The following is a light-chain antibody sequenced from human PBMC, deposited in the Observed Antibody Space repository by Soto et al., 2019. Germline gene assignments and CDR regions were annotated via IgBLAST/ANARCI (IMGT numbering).Light chain of an antibody. Sequence: DIQLTQSPSFLSASVGDRVTITCRASQGINNYLGWYQQKPGKAPKLLIYAASTLQSRVPSRFSGSGSGTEFTLTISSPQPEDFATYSCQQLNSYPITFGPGTKVYI. CDR1: QGINNY. CDR3: QQLNSYPIT. J-gene: IGKJ3*01. CDR2: AAS. V-gene: IGKV1-9*01.